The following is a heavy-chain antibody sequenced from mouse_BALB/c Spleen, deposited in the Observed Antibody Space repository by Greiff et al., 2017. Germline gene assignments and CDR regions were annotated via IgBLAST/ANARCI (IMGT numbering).Heavy chain of an antibody. CDR2: IYPGDGDT. D-gene: IGHD2-3*01. J-gene: IGHJ4*01. V-gene: IGHV1-87*01. CDR3: ARWEDYYAMDY. CDR1: GYTFTSYW. Sequence: QVQLQQSGAELARPGASVKLSCKASGYTFTSYWMQWVKQRPGQGLEWIGAIYPGDGDTRYTQKFKGKATLTADKSSSTAYMQLSSLASEDSAVYYCARWEDYYAMDYWGQGTSVTVSS.